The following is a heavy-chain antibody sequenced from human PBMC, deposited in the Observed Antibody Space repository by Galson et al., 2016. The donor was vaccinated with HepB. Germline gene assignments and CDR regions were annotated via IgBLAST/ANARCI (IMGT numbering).Heavy chain of an antibody. J-gene: IGHJ4*02. D-gene: IGHD2-2*01. CDR1: GFTFNDAW. CDR2: IGSRTDGGAT. CDR3: MTHTSMPDY. Sequence: SLRLSCAASGFTFNDAWMTWVRQAPGRGLEWVGRIGSRTDGGATHYAAPVKGRFTISRDDSRNTLYPQMRSLKSEDTAIYFCMTHTSMPDYWGQGTLVTVSS. V-gene: IGHV3-15*04.